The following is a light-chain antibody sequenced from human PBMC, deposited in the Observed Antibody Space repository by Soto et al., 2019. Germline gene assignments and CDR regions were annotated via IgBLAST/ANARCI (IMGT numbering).Light chain of an antibody. CDR1: SSDVGSYNR. J-gene: IGLJ2*01. CDR2: EVS. Sequence: QSVLTQPPSVSGSHGQSVTISCTGTSSDVGSYNRVSWYQQPPGTAPKLMIYEVSNRPSGVPDRFSGSKSGNTASLTISGLRAEDEADYYCSSYTTSSTSLVVFGGGTKVTVL. CDR3: SSYTTSSTSLVV. V-gene: IGLV2-18*02.